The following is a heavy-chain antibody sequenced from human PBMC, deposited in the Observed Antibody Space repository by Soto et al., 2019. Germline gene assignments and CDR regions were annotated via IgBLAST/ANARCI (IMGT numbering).Heavy chain of an antibody. J-gene: IGHJ5*02. D-gene: IGHD6-13*01. CDR1: GFTFSSYS. Sequence: LSLPCAASGFTFSSYSMNWVRQAPGKGLEWVSSISSSSSYIYYADSVKGRFTISRDNAKNSLYLQMNSLRAEDTAVYYCARLAVKDSSSWPLRGWFDPWGQGTLVTVSS. CDR3: ARLAVKDSSSWPLRGWFDP. V-gene: IGHV3-21*01. CDR2: ISSSSSYI.